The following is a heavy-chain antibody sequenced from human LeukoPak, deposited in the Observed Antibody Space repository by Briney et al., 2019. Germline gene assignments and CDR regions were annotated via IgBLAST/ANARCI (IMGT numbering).Heavy chain of an antibody. J-gene: IGHJ4*02. CDR3: AKDGKELVVPAAIDY. V-gene: IGHV3-33*06. CDR2: IWYDGSNK. Sequence: GGSLRLSCAASGFTFSSYGMHWVRQAPGKGLEWVAVIWYDGSNKYCADSVKGRFTISRDNSKNTLYLQMNSLRAEDTAVYYCAKDGKELVVPAAIDYWGQGTLVTVSS. D-gene: IGHD2-2*01. CDR1: GFTFSSYG.